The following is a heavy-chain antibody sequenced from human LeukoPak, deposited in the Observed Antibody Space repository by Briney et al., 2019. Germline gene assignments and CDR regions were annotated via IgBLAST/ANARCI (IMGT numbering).Heavy chain of an antibody. J-gene: IGHJ6*03. Sequence: GGSLRLSCAASGFTVSGNYMSWVRQAPGKGLEWVSVIYSGGSTYYADSMKGRFTISRDNSKNTVYLQMNSPRAEDTAVYYCARVEYSSSSRGYYYYYMDVWGKGTTVTVSS. D-gene: IGHD6-6*01. CDR2: IYSGGST. V-gene: IGHV3-53*01. CDR1: GFTVSGNY. CDR3: ARVEYSSSSRGYYYYYMDV.